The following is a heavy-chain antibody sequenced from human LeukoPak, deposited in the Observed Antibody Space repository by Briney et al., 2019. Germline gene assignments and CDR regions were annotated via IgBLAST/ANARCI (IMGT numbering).Heavy chain of an antibody. CDR3: ARLNMVRGAGVDY. V-gene: IGHV5-51*01. J-gene: IGHJ4*02. D-gene: IGHD3-10*01. Sequence: RGESLKISCKGSGYSFTSYWIGWVRQMPGKGLEWMGIIYPGDSDTGYSPSFQGQVTISADKSISTAYLQWSSLKASDTAMYYCARLNMVRGAGVDYWGQGTLVTVSS. CDR1: GYSFTSYW. CDR2: IYPGDSDT.